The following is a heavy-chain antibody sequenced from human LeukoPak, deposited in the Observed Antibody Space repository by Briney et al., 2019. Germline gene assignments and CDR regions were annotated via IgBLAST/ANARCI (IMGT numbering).Heavy chain of an antibody. D-gene: IGHD4-17*01. CDR1: GVSFSGYY. CDR3: AQGSDYGDDVDF. V-gene: IGHV4-34*01. Sequence: SETLSLTCAVYGVSFSGYYWSWIRQPPGKGLEWIGEINHSGSTNYNPSLKRRVTISVDTSKNQFSLKLTSVTAADSSVYYCAQGSDYGDDVDFWGQGTLVTVSS. CDR2: INHSGST. J-gene: IGHJ4*02.